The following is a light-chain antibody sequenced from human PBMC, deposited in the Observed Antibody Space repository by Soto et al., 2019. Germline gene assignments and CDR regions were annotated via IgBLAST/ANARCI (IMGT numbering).Light chain of an antibody. J-gene: IGKJ2*01. V-gene: IGKV3-20*01. CDR2: GAS. CDR1: QSVSSSY. Sequence: EIVLTQSPGTLSLSPGERATLSCRASQSVSSSYLAWYQQKPGQAPRLLIYGASSRATGIPDRFSGSGSGTDFTITISRLEPEDFAVYSCQQYGSSLYTFGQGTKLEIK. CDR3: QQYGSSLYT.